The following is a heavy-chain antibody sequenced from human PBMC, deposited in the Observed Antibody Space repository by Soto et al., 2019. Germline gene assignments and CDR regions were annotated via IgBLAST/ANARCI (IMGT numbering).Heavy chain of an antibody. CDR2: INHSGST. Sequence: SETLSLTCAVYGGSFSGYYWSWIRQPPGKGLEWIGEINHSGSTNYNPSLKSRVTISVDTSKTQFSLKLSSVTAADTAVYYCARVGRSGYNWKYFGYWGQGTLVTVSS. D-gene: IGHD1-20*01. V-gene: IGHV4-34*01. J-gene: IGHJ4*02. CDR3: ARVGRSGYNWKYFGY. CDR1: GGSFSGYY.